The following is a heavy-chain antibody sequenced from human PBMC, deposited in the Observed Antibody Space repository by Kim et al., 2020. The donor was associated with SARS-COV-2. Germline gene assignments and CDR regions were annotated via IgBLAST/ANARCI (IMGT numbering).Heavy chain of an antibody. V-gene: IGHV3-30*03. CDR1: GFTFSSYG. CDR2: ISYDGSNK. J-gene: IGHJ4*02. D-gene: IGHD3-22*01. CDR3: ARTGSSGYYHLVY. Sequence: GGSLRLSCAASGFTFSSYGMHWVRQAPGKGLEWVAVISYDGSNKYYADSVKGRFTISRDNSKNTLYLQMNSLRAEDTAVYYCARTGSSGYYHLVYWGQGTLVTVSS.